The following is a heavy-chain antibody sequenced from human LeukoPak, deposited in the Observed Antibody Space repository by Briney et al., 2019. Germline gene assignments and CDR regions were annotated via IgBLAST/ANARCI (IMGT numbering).Heavy chain of an antibody. CDR2: ISSSSSYI. D-gene: IGHD3-16*02. J-gene: IGHJ4*02. CDR3: ARDQGREYDYVWGSYRPAVDY. V-gene: IGHV3-21*01. CDR1: GFTFSSYS. Sequence: GGSLRLSCAASGFTFSSYSMNWVRQAPGKGLEWVSSISSSSSYIYYADSVKGRFTISRDNVKNSLYLQMNSLRAEDTAVYYCARDQGREYDYVWGSYRPAVDYWGQGTLVTVSS.